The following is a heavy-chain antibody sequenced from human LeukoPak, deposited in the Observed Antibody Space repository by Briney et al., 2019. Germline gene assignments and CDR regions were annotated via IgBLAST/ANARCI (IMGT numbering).Heavy chain of an antibody. D-gene: IGHD2-8*01. CDR3: ARAYCTNGVCYRPFDY. CDR2: ISSSSSYI. Sequence: GGSLRLSCAASGFTFSSYSMNWVRQAPGKGLEWVSSISSSSSYIYHADSVKGRFTISRDNAKNSLYLQMNSLRAEDTAVYYCARAYCTNGVCYRPFDYWGQGTLVTVSS. J-gene: IGHJ4*02. V-gene: IGHV3-21*01. CDR1: GFTFSSYS.